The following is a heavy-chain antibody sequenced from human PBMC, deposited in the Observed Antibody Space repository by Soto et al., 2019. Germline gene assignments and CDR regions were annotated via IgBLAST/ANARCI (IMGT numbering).Heavy chain of an antibody. CDR2: IRAYNGNT. V-gene: IGHV1-18*04. CDR1: GYTFTXYY. CDR3: ARDLPPEEY. Sequence: ASVKVSXKASGYTFTXYYMHWVRQAPGQGLEWMGWIRAYNGNTNYAQKLQGRVTMTTDTSTSTAYMELRSLRSDDTAVYYCARDLPPEEYWGQGTLVTVSS. J-gene: IGHJ4*02.